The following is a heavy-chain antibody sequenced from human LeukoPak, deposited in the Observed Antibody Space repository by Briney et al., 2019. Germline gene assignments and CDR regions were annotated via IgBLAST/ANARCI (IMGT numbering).Heavy chain of an antibody. CDR3: ARDGYNSANGIDV. D-gene: IGHD1-1*01. Sequence: GGSLRLSCAASGFTFSRYWMSWVRQAPGKGLEWVANIKQDGSEKYYVDSVKGRLTISRDNPKNSLYLQMNSLRPEDTAVYYCARDGYNSANGIDVWGQGTMVTVSS. CDR1: GFTFSRYW. V-gene: IGHV3-7*01. CDR2: IKQDGSEK. J-gene: IGHJ3*01.